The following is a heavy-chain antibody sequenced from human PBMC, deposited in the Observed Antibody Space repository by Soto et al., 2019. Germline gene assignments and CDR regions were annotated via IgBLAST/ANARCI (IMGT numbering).Heavy chain of an antibody. J-gene: IGHJ4*02. CDR3: ARARGPHTFDF. CDR1: GLTFSTYW. CDR2: INTDASST. Sequence: EVQLVESGGGLVQPGGSLRLSCAASGLTFSTYWMHWVRQVPGEGLGWVSRINTDASSTSYAESVKGRFTNSRDNAKDTRYLQMNSLRVEDTAVDYCARARGPHTFDFWGQGNLVTVSS. V-gene: IGHV3-74*01.